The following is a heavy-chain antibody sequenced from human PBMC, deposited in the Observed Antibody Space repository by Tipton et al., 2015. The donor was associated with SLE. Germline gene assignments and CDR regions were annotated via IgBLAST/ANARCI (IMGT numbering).Heavy chain of an antibody. D-gene: IGHD2-15*01. J-gene: IGHJ4*02. CDR3: ARGGGSPSY. Sequence: TLSLTCTVSGGSISSSSYYWGWIRQPPGKGLEWIGHIYHSGSSNYNPSLKSRVTISVDMSKNQFSLKLTSVTAADTAVYYCARGGGSPSYWGQGTLVTVSS. V-gene: IGHV4-61*05. CDR2: IYHSGSS. CDR1: GGSISSSSYY.